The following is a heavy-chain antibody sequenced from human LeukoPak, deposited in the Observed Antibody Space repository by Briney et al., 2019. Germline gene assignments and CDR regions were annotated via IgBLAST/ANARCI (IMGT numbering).Heavy chain of an antibody. V-gene: IGHV1-8*01. CDR3: ARDSYYGSGSYPYYYGMDV. J-gene: IGHJ6*02. Sequence: ASVKVSCKASGYTFTSYDINWVRQATGQGLEWMGWMNPNSGNTGYAQKFQGRVTMTRNTSISTAYMELSSLRSEDTAVYYCARDSYYGSGSYPYYYGMDVWGQGTTVTVSS. CDR2: MNPNSGNT. CDR1: GYTFTSYD. D-gene: IGHD3-10*01.